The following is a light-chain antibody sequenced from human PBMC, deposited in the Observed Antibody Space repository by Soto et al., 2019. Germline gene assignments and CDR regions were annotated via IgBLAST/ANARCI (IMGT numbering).Light chain of an antibody. J-gene: IGKJ1*01. CDR1: QNVRFY. CDR3: QQRTNWSWT. Sequence: EIVLTQSPATLSLSPGERATVSCRASQNVRFYLAWYQQKPGQTPRLLIYDASKRASSIPARFSGSGSGTDFTPTIRSLEPEDFAVYYCQQRTNWSWTFGGGTKVEVK. V-gene: IGKV3-11*01. CDR2: DAS.